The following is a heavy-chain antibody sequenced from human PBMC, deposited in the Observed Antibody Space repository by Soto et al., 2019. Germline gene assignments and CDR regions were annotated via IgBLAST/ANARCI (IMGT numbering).Heavy chain of an antibody. Sequence: GGSLRLSCEASGFNFSSYGIHWVRQAPGKGLEWVAIIWNDGSNEYYADSVKGRFTISRDNSKNTVYLQVSKLRAEDTAVYFCARDQTDSGGXSDSWGQGTLVTVSS. V-gene: IGHV3-33*01. D-gene: IGHD3-22*01. CDR3: ARDQTDSGGXSDS. CDR2: IWNDGSNE. CDR1: GFNFSSYG. J-gene: IGHJ4*02.